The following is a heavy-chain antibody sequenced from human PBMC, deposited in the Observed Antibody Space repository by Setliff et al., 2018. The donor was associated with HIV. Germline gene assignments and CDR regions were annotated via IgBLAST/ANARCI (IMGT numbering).Heavy chain of an antibody. V-gene: IGHV4-61*09. CDR3: AREHPRYHDFRGGYSGLGFDP. J-gene: IGHJ5*02. CDR1: GGSISSGSYY. CDR2: IYTSGST. D-gene: IGHD3-3*01. Sequence: SETLSLTCTVSGGSISSGSYYWSWIRQPAGKELEWIGHIYTSGSTTYNASLKSRVNISVDTSKNQFSLKLSSVTAADTAVYYCAREHPRYHDFRGGYSGLGFDPWGQGTLVTVSS.